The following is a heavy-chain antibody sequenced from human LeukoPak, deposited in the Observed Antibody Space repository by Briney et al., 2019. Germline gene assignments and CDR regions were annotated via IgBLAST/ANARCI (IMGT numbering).Heavy chain of an antibody. V-gene: IGHV3-30*07. Sequence: PGRSLRLSCAASEITFSTYAMHWVRQAPGKGLEWVAVISYDGSNKYYADSVKGRFTISRDNSKNTLYLQMNSLRAEDTAVYYCAKDRWGIYGGLDYWGQGTLVTVSS. CDR1: EITFSTYA. D-gene: IGHD4-23*01. CDR2: ISYDGSNK. J-gene: IGHJ4*02. CDR3: AKDRWGIYGGLDY.